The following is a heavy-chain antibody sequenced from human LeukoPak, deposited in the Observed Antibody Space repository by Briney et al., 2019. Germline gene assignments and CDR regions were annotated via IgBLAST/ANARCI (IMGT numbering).Heavy chain of an antibody. CDR2: INPNSGGT. J-gene: IGHJ2*01. CDR1: GYTFTGYY. Sequence: ASVKVSCKASGYTFTGYYMHWVRQAPGQGLEWMGWINPNSGGTNYAQKFQGRVTMTRDTSISTAYMELSRLRSDDTAVYYCARDILAGTLRGQVTWFDPWGRGTLVTVSS. CDR3: ARDILAGTLRGQVTWFDP. D-gene: IGHD3-9*01. V-gene: IGHV1-2*02.